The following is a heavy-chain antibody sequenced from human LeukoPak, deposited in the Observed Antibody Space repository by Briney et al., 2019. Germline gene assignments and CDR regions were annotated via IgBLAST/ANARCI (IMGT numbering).Heavy chain of an antibody. CDR1: GYTFSGYY. V-gene: IGHV1-2*06. J-gene: IGHJ5*02. CDR3: ARDRDGSSRNWFDP. Sequence: ASVKVSCKASGYTFSGYYIYWVRQAPGQGLEWMGRINPNSGGTNYAQKFQGRVTMTGDASITTAYMELSSLISDDTAVYYCARDRDGSSRNWFDPWGQGTLVTVSS. D-gene: IGHD6-13*01. CDR2: INPNSGGT.